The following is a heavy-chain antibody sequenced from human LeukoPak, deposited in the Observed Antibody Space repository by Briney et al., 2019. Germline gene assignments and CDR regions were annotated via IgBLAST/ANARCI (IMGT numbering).Heavy chain of an antibody. D-gene: IGHD2-15*01. Sequence: GGSLRLSCAASGFTFSSYWMSWVRQAPGKGLEWVANIKQDGSEKYYVDSVKGRFTISRGNAKNSLYLQMNSLRAEDTAVYYCARDRWAYCSGGSCYSGGYYYGMDVWGKGTTVTVSS. J-gene: IGHJ6*04. CDR2: IKQDGSEK. V-gene: IGHV3-7*03. CDR1: GFTFSSYW. CDR3: ARDRWAYCSGGSCYSGGYYYGMDV.